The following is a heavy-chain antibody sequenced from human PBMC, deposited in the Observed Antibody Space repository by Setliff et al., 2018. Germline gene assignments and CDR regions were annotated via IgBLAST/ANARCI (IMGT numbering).Heavy chain of an antibody. Sequence: ASVKVSCKASGYTFTNYGISWVRQAPGQGLEWMGWISAYNDNTNYAQKVQGRVTMTTDTSTSTAYMELRSLTSNDTAVYYCAREGRRYYDSSGYYYDPYYYYYMDVWGKGTTVTVSS. CDR2: ISAYNDNT. V-gene: IGHV1-18*01. CDR1: GYTFTNYG. D-gene: IGHD3-22*01. J-gene: IGHJ6*03. CDR3: AREGRRYYDSSGYYYDPYYYYYMDV.